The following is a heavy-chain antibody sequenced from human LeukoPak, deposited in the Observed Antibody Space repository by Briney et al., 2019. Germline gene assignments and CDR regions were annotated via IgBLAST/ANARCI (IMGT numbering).Heavy chain of an antibody. CDR2: IRYDGSNK. CDR3: AKDGDSHYDSGGYSLSGDWFDP. Sequence: GGSLRLSCAASGFTFSSYGMHWVRQAPGKGLEWVAFIRYDGSNKYYADSVKGRFTISRDNSKNTLYLQMNSLRAEDTAVYYCAKDGDSHYDSGGYSLSGDWFDPWGQGTLVTVSS. CDR1: GFTFSSYG. J-gene: IGHJ5*02. D-gene: IGHD3-22*01. V-gene: IGHV3-30*02.